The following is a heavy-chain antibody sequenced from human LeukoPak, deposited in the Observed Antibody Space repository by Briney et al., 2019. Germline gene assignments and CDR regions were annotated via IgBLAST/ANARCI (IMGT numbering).Heavy chain of an antibody. CDR2: IYTSGST. CDR3: ARGRAGPIDY. J-gene: IGHJ4*02. CDR1: GGSISSGSYY. Sequence: SETLSLTCTVSGGSISSGSYYWSWIRQPAGKGLEWIGRIYTSGSTNYNPSLKSRVTISVDTSKNQFSLKLSSVTAADTAVYYCARGRAGPIDYWGQGTLVTVSS. D-gene: IGHD6-13*01. V-gene: IGHV4-61*02.